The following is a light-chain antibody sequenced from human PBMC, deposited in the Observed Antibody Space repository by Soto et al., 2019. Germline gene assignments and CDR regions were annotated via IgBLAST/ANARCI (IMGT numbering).Light chain of an antibody. Sequence: IVLTQSPGTLSLSPWERATLSCRASQSVSSSYLAWYQQKPGQAPRLLIYGASSRATGIPDRFSGSGSGTEFTLTISSLQSEDFAVYYCQQYNKWPRWTFGQGTKVDIK. CDR3: QQYNKWPRWT. J-gene: IGKJ1*01. V-gene: IGKV3-20*01. CDR2: GAS. CDR1: QSVSSSY.